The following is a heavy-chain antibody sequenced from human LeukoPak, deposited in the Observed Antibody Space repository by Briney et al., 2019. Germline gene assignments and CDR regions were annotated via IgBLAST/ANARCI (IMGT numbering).Heavy chain of an antibody. CDR1: GGSISSGSYY. V-gene: IGHV4-61*02. D-gene: IGHD3-3*01. Sequence: SETLSLTCTVSGGSISSGSYYWSWIRQPAGKGLEWIGRIYTGGSTNYNPSLKSRVTISVDTSKNQFSLKLSSVTAADTAVYYCARDVRDYDFWSGYYRWFDPWGQGTLVTVSS. CDR2: IYTGGST. CDR3: ARDVRDYDFWSGYYRWFDP. J-gene: IGHJ5*02.